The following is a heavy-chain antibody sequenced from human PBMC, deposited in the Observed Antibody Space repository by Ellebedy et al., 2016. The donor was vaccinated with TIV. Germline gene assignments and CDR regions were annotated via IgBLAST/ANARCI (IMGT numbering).Heavy chain of an antibody. J-gene: IGHJ1*01. Sequence: AASVKVSCKASGGTFSSYAISWVRQAPGQGLEWMGGIIPILGIANYAQKFQGRVTITADKSTSTAYMELSSLRSEDTAVYYCATEHWGFGAEGYFQHWGQGTLVTVSS. CDR2: IIPILGIA. D-gene: IGHD3-10*01. CDR1: GGTFSSYA. CDR3: ATEHWGFGAEGYFQH. V-gene: IGHV1-69*10.